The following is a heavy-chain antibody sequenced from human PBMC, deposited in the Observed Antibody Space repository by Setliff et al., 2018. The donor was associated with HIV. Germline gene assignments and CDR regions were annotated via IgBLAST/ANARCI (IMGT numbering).Heavy chain of an antibody. J-gene: IGHJ4*02. D-gene: IGHD3-10*01. Sequence: GESLKISCKGSGYSFTTYWIAWLPQMPGKGLEWVGIIYPGDSDTRYSPSFQGQVTISADKSISTAYLQWSSLKASDTAMYYCARHGQYGSGSYYNRPFDYWGQGTLVTVSS. CDR2: IYPGDSDT. V-gene: IGHV5-51*01. CDR3: ARHGQYGSGSYYNRPFDY. CDR1: GYSFTTYW.